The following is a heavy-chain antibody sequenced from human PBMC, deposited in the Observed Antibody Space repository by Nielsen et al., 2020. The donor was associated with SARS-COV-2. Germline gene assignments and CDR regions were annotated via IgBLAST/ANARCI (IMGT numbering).Heavy chain of an antibody. V-gene: IGHV4-34*01. Sequence: GSLRLSCAVYGGSFSGYYWSWIRQPPGKGLEWIGEINHSGSTNYNPSLKSRVTISVDTSKNQFSLKLSSVTAADTAVYYCARRYSSSAFNWFDPWGQGTLVTVSS. CDR3: ARRYSSSAFNWFDP. D-gene: IGHD6-6*01. CDR1: GGSFSGYY. CDR2: INHSGST. J-gene: IGHJ5*02.